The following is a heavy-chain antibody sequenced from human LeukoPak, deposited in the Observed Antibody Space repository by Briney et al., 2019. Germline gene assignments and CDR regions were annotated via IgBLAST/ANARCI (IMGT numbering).Heavy chain of an antibody. D-gene: IGHD3-22*01. V-gene: IGHV1-69*04. CDR3: ARGWTYYYDSSGYYYDY. J-gene: IGHJ4*02. Sequence: ASVKVSCKASGGTFSSYAISWVRQAPGQGLEWMGRIIPILGIANYAQKFQGRVTITADKSTSTAYMELSSLRSEDTAVYYCARGWTYYYDSSGYYYDYWGQGTLVTVSS. CDR1: GGTFSSYA. CDR2: IIPILGIA.